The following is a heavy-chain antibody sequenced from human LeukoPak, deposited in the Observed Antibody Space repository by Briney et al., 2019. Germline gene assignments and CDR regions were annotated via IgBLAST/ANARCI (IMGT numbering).Heavy chain of an antibody. CDR2: INPNSGGT. J-gene: IGHJ4*02. V-gene: IGHV1-2*02. CDR3: ARVGIAVAGSLDY. Sequence: PSGKVSCKASGYTFTSYYMHWVRQAPGQGLEWMGWINPNSGGTNYAQKFQGRVTMTRDTSISTAYMELSRLRSDDTAVYYCARVGIAVAGSLDYWGQGTLVTVSS. D-gene: IGHD6-19*01. CDR1: GYTFTSYY.